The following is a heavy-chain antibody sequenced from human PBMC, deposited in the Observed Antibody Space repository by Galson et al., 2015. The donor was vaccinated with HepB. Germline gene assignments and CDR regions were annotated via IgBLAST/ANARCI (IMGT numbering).Heavy chain of an antibody. D-gene: IGHD2-2*01. J-gene: IGHJ6*03. CDR2: TYYRSKWYN. Sequence: CAISGDSVSSHSAAWNWIRQSPSRGLEWLGRTYYRSKWYNDYAVSVKSRITINPDTSKNQFSLQLNSVTPEDTAVYYCARDRYCSSTSCQHYYYYYYMDVWGKGTAVTVSS. V-gene: IGHV6-1*01. CDR3: ARDRYCSSTSCQHYYYYYYMDV. CDR1: GDSVSSHSAA.